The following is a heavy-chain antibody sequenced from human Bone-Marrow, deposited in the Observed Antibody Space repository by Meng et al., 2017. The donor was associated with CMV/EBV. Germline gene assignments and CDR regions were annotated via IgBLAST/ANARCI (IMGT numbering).Heavy chain of an antibody. J-gene: IGHJ3*02. D-gene: IGHD3-9*01. CDR2: IDSSGGTV. CDR1: GFTFSSYS. Sequence: GGSLRLSCAASGFTFSSYSMNWVRQAPGMGLEWVSYIDSSGGTVSYADSVRGRFTVSRDNAKNSLYLHMNSLRGEDTAAYYCAKVGLTAYSPDAFDIWGQGTMVTVSS. V-gene: IGHV3-48*04. CDR3: AKVGLTAYSPDAFDI.